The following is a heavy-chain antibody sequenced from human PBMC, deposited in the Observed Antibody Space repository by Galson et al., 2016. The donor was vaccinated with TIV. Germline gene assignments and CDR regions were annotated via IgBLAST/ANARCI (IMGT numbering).Heavy chain of an antibody. CDR2: IDWDDDK. D-gene: IGHD1-26*01. J-gene: IGHJ6*02. Sequence: PALVKPTQTRTLTCTFSGFSLTTSQMCVNWIRQSPGKALEWLARIDWDDDKIYITSLKTRLTIPKDTSKNQVVLTMTNMDPMDTGTYYFARGIVKRDVYGLDVWGQGTTVTVPS. V-gene: IGHV2-70*17. CDR1: GFSLTTSQMC. CDR3: ARGIVKRDVYGLDV.